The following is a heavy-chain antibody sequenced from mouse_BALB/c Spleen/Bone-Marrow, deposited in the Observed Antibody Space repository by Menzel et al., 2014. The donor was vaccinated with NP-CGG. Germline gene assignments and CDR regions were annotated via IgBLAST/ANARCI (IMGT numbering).Heavy chain of an antibody. D-gene: IGHD2-4*01. J-gene: IGHJ4*01. CDR2: INSDGTYT. CDR1: GFTFSNYG. CDR3: TRRGSTMITTGYSMDY. V-gene: IGHV5-6*01. Sequence: EVKLVESGGDLVKPGGSLKLSCAASGFTFSNYGMSWVRRTPDKRLEWVATINSDGTYTYYPDSVKGRFTISRDNAKNTLYLQMSILKSEDTAMYYCTRRGSTMITTGYSMDYWGQGTSVTVSS.